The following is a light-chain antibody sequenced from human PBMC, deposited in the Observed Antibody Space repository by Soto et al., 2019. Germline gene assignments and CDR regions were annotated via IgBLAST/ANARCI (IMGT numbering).Light chain of an antibody. CDR2: LNSDGSH. J-gene: IGLJ2*01. CDR3: QTWGTGIGAYVV. V-gene: IGLV4-69*01. CDR1: SGHSSYA. Sequence: QLVLTQSPSASASLGASVKLTCTLSSGHSSYAIAWHQQQPEKGPRYLMKLNSDGSHSKGDGIPDRFSGSSSGAERYLTISSLQSGDEADYYCQTWGTGIGAYVVFGGGTKLTVL.